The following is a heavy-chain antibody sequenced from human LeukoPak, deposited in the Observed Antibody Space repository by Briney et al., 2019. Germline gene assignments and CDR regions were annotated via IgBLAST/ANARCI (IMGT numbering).Heavy chain of an antibody. CDR1: GGSFSGYY. Sequence: PSETLSLTCAVYGGSFSGYYWSWIRQPPGKGLEWIGEINHSGSTNYNPSLKSRVTISVDTSKNQFSLKLSSVTAADTAVYYCARRPEDIVVVPAAMSGWFDPWGQGTLVTVSS. D-gene: IGHD2-2*01. J-gene: IGHJ5*02. CDR3: ARRPEDIVVVPAAMSGWFDP. V-gene: IGHV4-34*01. CDR2: INHSGST.